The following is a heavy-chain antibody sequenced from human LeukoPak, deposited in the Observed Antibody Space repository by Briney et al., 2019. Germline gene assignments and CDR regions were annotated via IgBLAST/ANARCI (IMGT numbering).Heavy chain of an antibody. CDR1: GFTFSSYG. D-gene: IGHD3-3*01. J-gene: IGHJ4*02. CDR2: IRYDGSNK. Sequence: GRSLRLSCAASGFTFSSYGMHWVRQAPGKGLEWVAFIRYDGSNKYYADSVKGRFTISRDNSKNTLYLQMNSLRAEDTAVYYCAKDRVLRFLEWLGHFDYWGQGTLVTVSS. CDR3: AKDRVLRFLEWLGHFDY. V-gene: IGHV3-30*02.